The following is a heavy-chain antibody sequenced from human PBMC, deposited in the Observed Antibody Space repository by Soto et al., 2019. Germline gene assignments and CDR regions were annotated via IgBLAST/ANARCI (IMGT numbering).Heavy chain of an antibody. V-gene: IGHV1-18*01. D-gene: IGHD3-9*01. CDR1: GYTFTSYG. Sequence: QVQLVQSGAEVKKPGASVKVSCKASGYTFTSYGISWVRQAPGQGLEWMGWISAYNGNTNYAQKLQGRVTMTTDTSTSTAYMELRSLRSDDTAVYHCARVPNIFDWSTRYNWFDPWGQGTLVTVSS. CDR3: ARVPNIFDWSTRYNWFDP. CDR2: ISAYNGNT. J-gene: IGHJ5*02.